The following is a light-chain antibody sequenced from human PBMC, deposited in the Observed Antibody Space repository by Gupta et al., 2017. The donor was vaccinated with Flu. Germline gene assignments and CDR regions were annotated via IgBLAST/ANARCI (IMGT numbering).Light chain of an antibody. CDR1: QSVLSTSNNKNF. CDR2: LAS. J-gene: IGKJ2*01. V-gene: IGKV4-1*01. CDR3: QQYYTPPYT. Sequence: SLGERATIHCKSSQSVLSTSNNKNFLVWYQQKPGQPPKLLIYLASTRESGVPDRFTGSGSGTDFTLTISSLQAEDVATYYCQQYYTPPYTFGQGTKLEI.